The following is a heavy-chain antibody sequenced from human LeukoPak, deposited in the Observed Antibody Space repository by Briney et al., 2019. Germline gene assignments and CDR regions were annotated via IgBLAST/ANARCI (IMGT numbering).Heavy chain of an antibody. Sequence: SETLSLTCAVYGGSFSDYNWKWSWIRQPPGKGLEWIGEINHSGSTNYNPSLKSRVTISVDTSKNQFSLKLSSVTAADTAVYYCARHIGIAVAPPENWGQGTLVTVSS. CDR1: GGSFSDYN. V-gene: IGHV4-34*01. CDR2: INHSGST. J-gene: IGHJ4*02. CDR3: ARHIGIAVAPPEN. D-gene: IGHD6-19*01.